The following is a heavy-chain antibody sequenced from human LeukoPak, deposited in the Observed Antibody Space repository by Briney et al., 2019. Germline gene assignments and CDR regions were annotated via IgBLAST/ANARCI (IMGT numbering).Heavy chain of an antibody. CDR3: AKGKVNHLGALDY. J-gene: IGHJ4*02. CDR2: ISESGGGSYSGGGT. D-gene: IGHD1-26*01. Sequence: GGSLRLSCAASGFTFSSYTMTWVRQIPGKGLEWVSTISESGGGSYSGGGTYYGDSVKGRFIISKDGSTKTLFLQMDRLRADDTGIYYCAKGKVNHLGALDYWGQGALVTVSS. CDR1: GFTFSSYT. V-gene: IGHV3-23*01.